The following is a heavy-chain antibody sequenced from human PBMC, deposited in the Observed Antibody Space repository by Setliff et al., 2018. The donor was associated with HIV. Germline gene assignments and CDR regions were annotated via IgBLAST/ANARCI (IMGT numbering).Heavy chain of an antibody. J-gene: IGHJ4*02. CDR1: GGSFNDYY. V-gene: IGHV4-34*01. CDR3: ARGLNYYGSGSYLPLGY. CDR2: IDHSGST. D-gene: IGHD3-10*01. Sequence: SETLSLTCAVYGGSFNDYYWTWIRQPPGKGLEWIGEIDHSGSTKYHASLKSRVTISIETSKNQISLKLSSVTAADTAVYYCARGLNYYGSGSYLPLGYWGQGTLVPVSS.